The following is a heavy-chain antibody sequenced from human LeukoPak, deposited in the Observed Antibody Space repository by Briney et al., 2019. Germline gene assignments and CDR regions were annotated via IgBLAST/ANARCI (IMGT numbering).Heavy chain of an antibody. V-gene: IGHV3-21*01. J-gene: IGHJ3*02. CDR1: GFTFSSYS. CDR2: ISSGSSTI. D-gene: IGHD1-26*01. CDR3: ARSEVGNAFDM. Sequence: GGSLRLSCEASGFTFSSYSMSWVRQAPGKRLEWVAVISSGSSTIYYADSVKGRFTISRDNTKKTLWLQMNSLRADDTAVFYCARSEVGNAFDMWGQGTMVSVSS.